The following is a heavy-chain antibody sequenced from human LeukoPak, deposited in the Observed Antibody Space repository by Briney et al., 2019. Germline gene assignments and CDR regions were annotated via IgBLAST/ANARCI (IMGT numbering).Heavy chain of an antibody. Sequence: PGGSLRLSCAASGFTFSRYWLGWVRQAPGKALEWVANMNQDGSEQYYVESVKGRFTISRDNAKNSLYLQMNSLRVEDTAVYYCARDRGPNTYDYWGQGTLVTVSS. V-gene: IGHV3-7*01. J-gene: IGHJ4*02. CDR1: GFTFSRYW. CDR3: ARDRGPNTYDY. CDR2: MNQDGSEQ. D-gene: IGHD3-10*01.